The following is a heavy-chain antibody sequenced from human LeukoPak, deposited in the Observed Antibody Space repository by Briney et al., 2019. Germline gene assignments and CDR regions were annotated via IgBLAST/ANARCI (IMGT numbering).Heavy chain of an antibody. CDR3: ARVYVNSGSYYRPLHYFDF. D-gene: IGHD3-10*01. Sequence: SETLSLTCTVSGGSISSGAYYWSWIRQHPGKGLEWIGNIYYSGSTYYNPSLKSRVTISVDTSKNQFSLKLSSVTAADTALYYCARVYVNSGSYYRPLHYFDFWGQGTLVTVSS. CDR1: GGSISSGAYY. J-gene: IGHJ4*02. CDR2: IYYSGST. V-gene: IGHV4-31*03.